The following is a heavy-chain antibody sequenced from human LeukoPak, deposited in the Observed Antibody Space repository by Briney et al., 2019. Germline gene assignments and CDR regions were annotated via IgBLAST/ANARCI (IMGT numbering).Heavy chain of an antibody. V-gene: IGHV3-7*01. CDR1: GFTFSSYW. J-gene: IGHJ6*02. CDR3: ARDPRSSWYGGYYYYGMDV. CDR2: IKQDGSEK. Sequence: GGSLRLSCAASGFTFSSYWMSWVRQAPGKGLEWVANIKQDGSEKYYVDSVKGRFTISRDNAKNSLYLQMNSQRAEDTAVYYCARDPRSSWYGGYYYYGMDVWGQGTTVTVSS. D-gene: IGHD6-13*01.